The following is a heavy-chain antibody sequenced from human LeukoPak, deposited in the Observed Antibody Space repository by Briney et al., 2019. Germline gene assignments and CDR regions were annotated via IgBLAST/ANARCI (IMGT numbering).Heavy chain of an antibody. J-gene: IGHJ4*02. CDR1: GGPISSSSYY. Sequence: SETLSLTCSVSGGPISSSSYYWGWIRQPPGKGLEWIGSISYSGSTYYNPSLKSRVTISVDTSKNQFSLKLSSVTAADTAVYYCARDRDGDCSDYWGQGTLVTVSS. CDR3: ARDRDGDCSDY. V-gene: IGHV4-39*07. D-gene: IGHD2-8*01. CDR2: ISYSGST.